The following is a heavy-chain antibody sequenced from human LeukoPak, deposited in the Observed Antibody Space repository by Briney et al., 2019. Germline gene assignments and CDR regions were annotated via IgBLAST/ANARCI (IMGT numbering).Heavy chain of an antibody. Sequence: GGSLRLSCAASGFTFSNYWMGWVRQAPGKGLEWVANIKLDGSSEYYVDSVKGRFSISSDNAENSLYLQMNSLRAEDTAVYYCARDTKEGTFDYWGQGTLVTVSS. CDR2: IKLDGSSE. CDR1: GFTFSNYW. D-gene: IGHD3-10*01. CDR3: ARDTKEGTFDY. V-gene: IGHV3-7*01. J-gene: IGHJ4*02.